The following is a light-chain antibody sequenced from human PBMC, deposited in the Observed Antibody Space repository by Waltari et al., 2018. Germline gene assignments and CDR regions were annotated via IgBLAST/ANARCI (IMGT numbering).Light chain of an antibody. CDR3: CSYVGSNIYWV. Sequence: QSALTPPRPVSGSPGQSATISCTGPSSAVGVYNYVSCYQQHPDKAPKLIIYDINKRPSGVPDRFSGSKSGNTASLTISGLQAEDEADYYCCSYVGSNIYWVFGGGTKLTVL. CDR1: SSAVGVYNY. CDR2: DIN. V-gene: IGLV2-11*01. J-gene: IGLJ3*02.